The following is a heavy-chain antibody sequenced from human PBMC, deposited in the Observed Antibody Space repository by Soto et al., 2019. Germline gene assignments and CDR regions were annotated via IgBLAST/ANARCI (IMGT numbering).Heavy chain of an antibody. CDR1: GGSISSGDYY. CDR3: ARDHQIRTPEYNVIDV. V-gene: IGHV4-30-4*01. J-gene: IGHJ6*02. CDR2: IYYSGGT. D-gene: IGHD1-1*01. Sequence: QVQLQESGPGLVKPSQTLSLTCTVSGGSISSGDYYWGWIRQPPGKGLEWIGYIYYSGGTYYNPSLKNRITMSVDTFNNQDSLRLNSVTAADTAVYFCARDHQIRTPEYNVIDVWGQGTTVTVSS.